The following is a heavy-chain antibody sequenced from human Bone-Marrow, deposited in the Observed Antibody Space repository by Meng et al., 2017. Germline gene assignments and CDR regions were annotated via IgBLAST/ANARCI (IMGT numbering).Heavy chain of an antibody. V-gene: IGHV4-39*07. CDR2: IYYSGST. J-gene: IGHJ6*02. CDR1: GGSISSSSYY. CDR3: ARDDYSNYGLFYYYYGMDV. Sequence: SETLSLTCTVSGGSISSSSYYWGWIRQPPGKGLEWIGSIYYSGSTYYNPSLKSRVTISVDTSKNQFSLKLSSVTAADTAVYYCARDDYSNYGLFYYYYGMDVWGQGTTVTVSS. D-gene: IGHD4-11*01.